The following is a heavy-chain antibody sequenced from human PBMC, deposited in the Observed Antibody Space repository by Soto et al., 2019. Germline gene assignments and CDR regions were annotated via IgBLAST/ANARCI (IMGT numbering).Heavy chain of an antibody. D-gene: IGHD3-9*01. CDR3: ARGNYDILTGVWFDP. J-gene: IGHJ5*02. Sequence: QVQLVQSGAEVKKPGASVKVSCKASGYTFTSYDIYWVRQATGQGLEWMGWMNPNSGNTGYAQKFQRRVTMTRNTSISTAYMEMSSLRSEDTAVYYCARGNYDILTGVWFDPWGQGTLVTVSS. CDR2: MNPNSGNT. V-gene: IGHV1-8*01. CDR1: GYTFTSYD.